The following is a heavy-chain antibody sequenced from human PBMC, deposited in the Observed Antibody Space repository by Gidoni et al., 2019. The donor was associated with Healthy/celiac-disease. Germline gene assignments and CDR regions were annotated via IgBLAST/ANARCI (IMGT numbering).Heavy chain of an antibody. Sequence: QVQLVESGGGVVQPGRSLRLSCAASGFTFSSYGMHWVRQAPGKGLEWVAVIWYDGRNKYYADSVKGRFTISRDNSKNTLYLQMNSLRAEDTAVYYCARDPYTDYYYYGMDVWGQGTTVTVSS. V-gene: IGHV3-33*01. D-gene: IGHD1-1*01. CDR3: ARDPYTDYYYYGMDV. CDR2: IWYDGRNK. CDR1: GFTFSSYG. J-gene: IGHJ6*02.